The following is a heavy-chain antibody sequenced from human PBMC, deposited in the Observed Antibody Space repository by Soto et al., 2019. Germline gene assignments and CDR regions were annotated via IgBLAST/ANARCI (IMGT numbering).Heavy chain of an antibody. J-gene: IGHJ4*02. CDR2: IYYSGST. D-gene: IGHD6-6*01. CDR3: AIGEQLVLGFDY. CDR1: GGSISSSSYY. Sequence: QLQLQESGPGLVKPSETLSLTCTVSGGSISSSSYYWGWIRQPPGKGLEWIGSIYYSGSTYYNPSLKSRVTISVDTSKNQFSLKLSSVTAADTAVYYCAIGEQLVLGFDYWGQETLVTVSS. V-gene: IGHV4-39*01.